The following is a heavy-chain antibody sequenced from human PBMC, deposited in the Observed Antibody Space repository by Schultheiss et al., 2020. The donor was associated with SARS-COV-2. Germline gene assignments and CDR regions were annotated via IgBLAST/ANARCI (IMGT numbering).Heavy chain of an antibody. V-gene: IGHV4-4*02. CDR2: IYHSGST. J-gene: IGHJ6*02. CDR3: ARDYSTGRLNYYYYGMDV. D-gene: IGHD6-19*01. Sequence: SETLSLTCAVSGGSISSSNWWSWVRQPPGKGLEWIGEIYHSGSTNYNPSLKSRVTISVDKSKNQFSLKLSSVTAADTAVYYCARDYSTGRLNYYYYGMDVWGQGTTVTVSS. CDR1: GGSISSSNW.